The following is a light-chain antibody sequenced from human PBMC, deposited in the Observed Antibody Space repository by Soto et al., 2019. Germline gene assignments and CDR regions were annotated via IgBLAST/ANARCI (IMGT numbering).Light chain of an antibody. CDR1: SSDIGTYNY. Sequence: QSALTQPRSVSGSPGQSVAISCTGTSSDIGTYNYVSWYQQYPGKAPKLIIYGVNKRPSRVPDRFSSSKSGKTASLTISGVQADDEADYYCSSYTGTAYVFGSGTKVTVL. CDR3: SSYTGTAYV. CDR2: GVN. J-gene: IGLJ1*01. V-gene: IGLV2-11*01.